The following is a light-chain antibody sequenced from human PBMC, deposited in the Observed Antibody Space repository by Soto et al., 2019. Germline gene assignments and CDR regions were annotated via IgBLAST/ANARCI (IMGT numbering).Light chain of an antibody. Sequence: DIQMTQSPSSLSASVGDRVTITCRASQSISIYLNWYQQKPGRAPKLLISAASSLQSGVPSRFSGSGSGTDFTLTISSLQPEDFATYYCQQSYRFGQGTKVDIK. CDR2: AAS. J-gene: IGKJ1*01. CDR1: QSISIY. V-gene: IGKV1-39*01. CDR3: QQSYR.